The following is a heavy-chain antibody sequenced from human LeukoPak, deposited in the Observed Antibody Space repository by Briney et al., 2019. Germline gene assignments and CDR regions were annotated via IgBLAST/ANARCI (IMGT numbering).Heavy chain of an antibody. CDR3: ARGGYGSGSYYTTRYYYYMDV. J-gene: IGHJ6*03. D-gene: IGHD3-10*01. Sequence: ASVKVSCKASGYTFTGYYMHWVRQAPGQGLEWMGWINPNSGGTNYAQKFQGRVTMTRDTSISTAYMELSRLRSDDTAVYYCARGGYGSGSYYTTRYYYYMDVWGKGTTVTISS. V-gene: IGHV1-2*02. CDR1: GYTFTGYY. CDR2: INPNSGGT.